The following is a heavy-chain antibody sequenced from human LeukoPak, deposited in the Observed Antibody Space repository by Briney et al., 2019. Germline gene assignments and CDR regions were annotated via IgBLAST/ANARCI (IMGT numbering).Heavy chain of an antibody. V-gene: IGHV7-4-1*02. CDR3: ASVSYYYMDV. CDR2: INTNTGNP. J-gene: IGHJ6*03. CDR1: GYTFTSYA. Sequence: ASVKVSCNASGYTFTSYAMNRVRHAHGQGLEWMGLINTNTGNPTYAQGFTGRFVFSLYTSVSTAYLQISSLKAEDTAVYYCASVSYYYMDVWGKGTTVTVSS.